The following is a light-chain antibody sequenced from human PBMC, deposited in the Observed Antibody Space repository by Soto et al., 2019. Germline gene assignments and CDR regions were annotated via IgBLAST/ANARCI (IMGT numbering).Light chain of an antibody. Sequence: QSVLNQPPSASGSPGQSVTISCTGTSSDVGGYNYVSWYQQHPGKAPKLMIYEVTKRPSGVPDRFSGSKSGNTASLTVSELQAEDEADYYCSSYAGCNNLGVFGTGTKVTVL. CDR2: EVT. J-gene: IGLJ1*01. V-gene: IGLV2-8*01. CDR1: SSDVGGYNY. CDR3: SSYAGCNNLGV.